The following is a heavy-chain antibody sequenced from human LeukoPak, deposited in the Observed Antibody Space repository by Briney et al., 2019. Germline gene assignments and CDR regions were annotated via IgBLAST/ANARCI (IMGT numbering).Heavy chain of an antibody. J-gene: IGHJ5*02. Sequence: SETLSLTCTVSGGSISSSSYYWGWIRQPPGKGLEWIGSIYYSGSTYYNPSLKSRVTISIDTSKNQFSLKLSSVTAADTAMYYCARLSRTVVVATIRGRYFDPWGQGTMVTVSS. CDR3: ARLSRTVVVATIRGRYFDP. CDR2: IYYSGST. V-gene: IGHV4-39*01. CDR1: GGSISSSSYY. D-gene: IGHD5-12*01.